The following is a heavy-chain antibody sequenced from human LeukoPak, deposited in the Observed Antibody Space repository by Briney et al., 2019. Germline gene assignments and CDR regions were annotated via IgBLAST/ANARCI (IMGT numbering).Heavy chain of an antibody. Sequence: PSETLSLTCAVYGGSFSDYSWNWIRQPPGKGLEWIGSIYYSGSTYYNPSLKSRVTISVDTSKNQFSLKLSSVTAADTAVYYCARRIAAARLLVDYWGQGTLVTVSS. J-gene: IGHJ4*02. D-gene: IGHD6-13*01. CDR1: GGSFSDYS. CDR2: IYYSGST. CDR3: ARRIAAARLLVDY. V-gene: IGHV4-34*01.